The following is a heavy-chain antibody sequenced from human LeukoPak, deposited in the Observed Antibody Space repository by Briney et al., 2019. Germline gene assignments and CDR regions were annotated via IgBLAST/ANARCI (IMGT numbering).Heavy chain of an antibody. D-gene: IGHD3-3*01. Sequence: GGSLRLSCAASGFTFSSYAMSWVRRAPGKGLEWVSAISGSGGSTYYAESVKGRFTISRGNSKNTLYLQMNSLRAEDTAVYYCAKGHYDFWSGYFTDEYFQHWGQGTLVTVSS. V-gene: IGHV3-23*01. CDR2: ISGSGGST. J-gene: IGHJ1*01. CDR1: GFTFSSYA. CDR3: AKGHYDFWSGYFTDEYFQH.